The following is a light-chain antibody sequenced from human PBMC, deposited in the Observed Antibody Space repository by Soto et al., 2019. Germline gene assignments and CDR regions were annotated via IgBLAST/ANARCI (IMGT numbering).Light chain of an antibody. CDR3: QQYGSSFPRT. V-gene: IGKV3-20*01. CDR2: GAS. Sequence: EIIMTQSPAPPSVSPGERATLSCRASQSISSNLAWYQQKPGQAPSLLIYGASIRATGIPDRFSGSGSGTDFTLTISRLEPEDFAVYYCQQYGSSFPRTFGQGTKVDIK. J-gene: IGKJ1*01. CDR1: QSISSN.